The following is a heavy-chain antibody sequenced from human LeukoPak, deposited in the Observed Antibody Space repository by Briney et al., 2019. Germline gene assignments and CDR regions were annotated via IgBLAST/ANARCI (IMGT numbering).Heavy chain of an antibody. CDR2: ITPKSGDT. Sequence: GASVKVSCKASGYTFSDFYIHWARQSPGQGLEYVGWITPKSGDTYSPQRFQGRVTMTRDAYISTAYMELSSLRSDDTAVYFCARVRLADERAWAYWGQGTLVTVSS. CDR3: ARVRLADERAWAY. V-gene: IGHV1-2*02. D-gene: IGHD3-3*02. CDR1: GYTFSDFY. J-gene: IGHJ4*02.